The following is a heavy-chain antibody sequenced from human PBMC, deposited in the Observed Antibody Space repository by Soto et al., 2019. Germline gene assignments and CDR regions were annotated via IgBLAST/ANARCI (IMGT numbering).Heavy chain of an antibody. CDR1: GGSFSGYY. Sequence: QVQLQQWGAGLLKPSETLSLTCAVYGGSFSGYYWSWIRQPPGKGLEWIGEINHSGSTNYNPSLKRRVTISVDTSKNQFSLKLSSVTAADTAVYYCAREQNVVVVAATRYYYYYGMDVWGQGTTVTVSS. V-gene: IGHV4-34*01. CDR2: INHSGST. CDR3: AREQNVVVVAATRYYYYYGMDV. D-gene: IGHD2-15*01. J-gene: IGHJ6*02.